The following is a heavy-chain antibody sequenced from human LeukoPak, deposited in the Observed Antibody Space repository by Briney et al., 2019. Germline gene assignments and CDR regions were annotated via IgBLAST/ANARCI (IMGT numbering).Heavy chain of an antibody. J-gene: IGHJ4*02. CDR2: ISPTGSTT. D-gene: IGHD6-6*01. Sequence: GGSLRLSCIASGFSFSGHWMHWARQLPGKGLVWVSRISPTGSTTSYADSVKGRFTVSRDNAKNTLYLQVNNLRAEDTAVYYCARGPDSNWSGLDFWGQGTLLTVSS. V-gene: IGHV3-74*01. CDR3: ARGPDSNWSGLDF. CDR1: GFSFSGHW.